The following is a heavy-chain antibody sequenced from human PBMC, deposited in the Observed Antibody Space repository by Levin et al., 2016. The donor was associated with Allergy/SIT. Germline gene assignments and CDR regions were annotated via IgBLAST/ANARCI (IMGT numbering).Heavy chain of an antibody. J-gene: IGHJ4*02. Sequence: WVRQALGQGLEWMGWINPNSGGTNYAQKFQGRVTMTRDTSISTAYMELSRLRSDDTAVYYCARVKKYCSGGSCYSQYGYYFDYWGQGTLVTVSS. CDR2: INPNSGGT. V-gene: IGHV1-2*02. CDR3: ARVKKYCSGGSCYSQYGYYFDY. D-gene: IGHD2-15*01.